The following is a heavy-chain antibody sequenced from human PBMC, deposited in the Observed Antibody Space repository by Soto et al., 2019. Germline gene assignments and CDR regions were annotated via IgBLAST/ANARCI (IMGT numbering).Heavy chain of an antibody. D-gene: IGHD2-15*01. J-gene: IGHJ4*02. CDR2: IYYSGST. V-gene: IGHV4-59*08. CDR3: ARHYCSGGSCRSYFDY. Sequence: QVQLQESGPGLVKPSETLSLTCTVSGGSISSYYWSWIRQPPGKGLEWIGNIYYSGSTNYNPSLKSRVTISVXTXQXXFSLKLSSVTAADTAVYYCARHYCSGGSCRSYFDYWGQGTLVTVSS. CDR1: GGSISSYY.